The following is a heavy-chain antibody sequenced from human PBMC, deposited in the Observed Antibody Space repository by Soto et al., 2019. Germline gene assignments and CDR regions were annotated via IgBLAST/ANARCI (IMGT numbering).Heavy chain of an antibody. CDR2: ISSSSSTI. J-gene: IGHJ5*02. D-gene: IGHD3-3*01. Sequence: GGSLRLSCAASGFTFSSYSMNWVRQAPGKGLEWVSYISSSSSTIYYADSVKGRFTISRDNAKNSLYLQMNSLRDEDTAVYYCARDPHDFWSGCEDPSHWFDPWGQGTLVTVSS. CDR1: GFTFSSYS. CDR3: ARDPHDFWSGCEDPSHWFDP. V-gene: IGHV3-48*02.